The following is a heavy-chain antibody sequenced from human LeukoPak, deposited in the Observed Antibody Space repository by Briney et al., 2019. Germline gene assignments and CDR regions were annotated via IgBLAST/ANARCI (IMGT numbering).Heavy chain of an antibody. Sequence: GGSLRLSCAASGFTFSSYAMSWVRQAPGKGLEWVSYISSSGSTIYYADSVKGRFTISRDNAKNSLYLQMNSLRAEDTAVYYCARDYYYDSSGYLYYYYGMDVWGQGTTVTVSS. D-gene: IGHD3-22*01. CDR2: ISSSGSTI. CDR3: ARDYYYDSSGYLYYYYGMDV. CDR1: GFTFSSYA. V-gene: IGHV3-48*04. J-gene: IGHJ6*02.